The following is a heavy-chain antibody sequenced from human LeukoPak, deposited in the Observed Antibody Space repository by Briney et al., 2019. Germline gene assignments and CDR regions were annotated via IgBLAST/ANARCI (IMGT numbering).Heavy chain of an antibody. Sequence: SVKVSCKASGGTLTSYAISWVRQAPGQGLEWMGGIIPIFGTANYAQKFQGRVTITADESTSTAYMELSSLRSEDTAVYYCARDEGPMGMTTYFDPWGQGTLVTVSS. V-gene: IGHV1-69*13. CDR3: ARDEGPMGMTTYFDP. J-gene: IGHJ5*02. CDR2: IIPIFGTA. CDR1: GGTLTSYA. D-gene: IGHD4-17*01.